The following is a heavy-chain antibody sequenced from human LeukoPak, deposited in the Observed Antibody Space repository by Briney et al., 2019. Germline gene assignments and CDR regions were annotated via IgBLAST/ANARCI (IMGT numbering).Heavy chain of an antibody. V-gene: IGHV3-66*01. D-gene: IGHD3-10*01. CDR2: IYSGGST. J-gene: IGHJ4*02. Sequence: GGSLRLFCSASGFTVCSNYMRWVRQAPGEGLGWGSVIYSGGSTYSADSVKGRFTSSRDNSKNTLYLQMNSLRAEDTAVYYCARGHSYGSGRYYPLDYWAQGTMVTVT. CDR3: ARGHSYGSGRYYPLDY. CDR1: GFTVCSNY.